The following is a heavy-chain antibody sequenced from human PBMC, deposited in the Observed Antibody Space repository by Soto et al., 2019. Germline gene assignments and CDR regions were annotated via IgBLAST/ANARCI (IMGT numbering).Heavy chain of an antibody. CDR2: ISGSGGST. Sequence: EVQLLESGGGLVQPGGSLRLSCAASGFTFSSYAMSWVRQAPGKGLEWVSAISGSGGSTYYADSVKGRFTISRDNSKNTLYLQMNSLRAEDTAVYYCAKDHGPYCSSTSCYSSLAFDIWGQGTMVTVSS. V-gene: IGHV3-23*01. CDR1: GFTFSSYA. J-gene: IGHJ3*02. CDR3: AKDHGPYCSSTSCYSSLAFDI. D-gene: IGHD2-2*01.